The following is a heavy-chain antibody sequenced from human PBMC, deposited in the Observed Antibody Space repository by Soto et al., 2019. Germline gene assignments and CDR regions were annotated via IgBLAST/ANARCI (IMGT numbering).Heavy chain of an antibody. D-gene: IGHD1-1*01. Sequence: SVKVSCKASGCTFSSYAISWVRQAPGQGLEWMGGIIPIFGTANYAQKFQGRVTITADKSTSTAYMELSSLRSEDTAVYYCARADSYNAPFEYWGQGTQVNVSS. J-gene: IGHJ4*02. CDR1: GCTFSSYA. CDR2: IIPIFGTA. CDR3: ARADSYNAPFEY. V-gene: IGHV1-69*06.